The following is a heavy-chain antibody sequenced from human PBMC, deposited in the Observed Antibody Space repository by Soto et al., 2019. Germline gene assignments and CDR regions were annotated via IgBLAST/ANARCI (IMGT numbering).Heavy chain of an antibody. V-gene: IGHV3-23*01. CDR1: GFTFSSYA. D-gene: IGHD1-26*01. CDR3: AKGGGSPASLYYYYGMDV. Sequence: GGSLRLSCAASGFTFSSYAMSWVRQAPGKGLEWVSAISGSGGSTYYADSVKGRFTISRDNSKNTLYLQMNSLRAEDTAVYYCAKGGGSPASLYYYYGMDVWGQGTTVTVSS. CDR2: ISGSGGST. J-gene: IGHJ6*02.